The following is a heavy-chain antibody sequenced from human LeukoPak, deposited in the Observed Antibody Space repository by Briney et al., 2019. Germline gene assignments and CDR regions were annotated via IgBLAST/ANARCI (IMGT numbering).Heavy chain of an antibody. CDR2: IYHSGST. CDR1: GYSISSGYY. D-gene: IGHD2-2*01. J-gene: IGHJ6*04. Sequence: PSETLSLTCAVSGYSISSGYYWGWIRQPPGKGLEWIGSIYHSGSTYYNPSLKSRVTISVDTSKNQFSLKLSSVTAADTAVYYCASLIVGYCSSTSCYGMDVWGKGTTVTVSS. V-gene: IGHV4-38-2*01. CDR3: ASLIVGYCSSTSCYGMDV.